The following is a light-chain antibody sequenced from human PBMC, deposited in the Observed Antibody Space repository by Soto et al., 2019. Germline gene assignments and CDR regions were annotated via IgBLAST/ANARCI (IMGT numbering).Light chain of an antibody. CDR1: SSSIGSNT. V-gene: IGLV1-44*01. J-gene: IGLJ1*01. CDR2: SNN. CDR3: AAWDDSLNGLYV. Sequence: QSVLTQPPSASGTPGQRVTVSCSGSSSSIGSNTVNWYQQLPGTAPKLLIYSNNQRPSGVPDRFSGSKSGTSASLAISGLQSEYEADYYCAAWDDSLNGLYVFGTGTKLTVL.